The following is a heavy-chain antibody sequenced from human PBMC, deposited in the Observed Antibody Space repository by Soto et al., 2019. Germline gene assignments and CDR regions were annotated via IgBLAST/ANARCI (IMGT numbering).Heavy chain of an antibody. D-gene: IGHD5-18*01. CDR2: ISGSGGST. CDR1: GFTFSSYA. V-gene: IGHV3-23*01. J-gene: IGHJ5*02. Sequence: PGGSLSLSCAASGFTFSSYAMSWVRQAPGKGLEWVSAISGSGGSTYYADSVKGRFTISRDNSKNTLYLQMNSLRAEDTAVYYCARGEWIQPWLPRRFDPWGQGTLVTVSS. CDR3: ARGEWIQPWLPRRFDP.